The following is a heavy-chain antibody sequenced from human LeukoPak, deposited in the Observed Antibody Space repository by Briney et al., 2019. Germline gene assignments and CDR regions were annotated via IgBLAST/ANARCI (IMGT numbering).Heavy chain of an antibody. Sequence: GGSLTLSCAPSAFTFSSYGMHWVRQAPGKGLEWVAFIRYDGSNKYYADSVKGRFTISRDNSKNTLYLQMNSLRAEDTAVYYCAKGYDFWSGYPPYWGQGSLVTVSS. CDR2: IRYDGSNK. D-gene: IGHD3-3*01. CDR1: AFTFSSYG. CDR3: AKGYDFWSGYPPY. V-gene: IGHV3-30*02. J-gene: IGHJ4*02.